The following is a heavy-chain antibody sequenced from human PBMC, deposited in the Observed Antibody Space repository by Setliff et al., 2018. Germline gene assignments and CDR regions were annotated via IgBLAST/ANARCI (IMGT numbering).Heavy chain of an antibody. CDR3: ARNPASGAYYSSRPFHFDY. Sequence: SETLSLTCSVAGGSMSNYFWSWVRRPPGKGLEWIGFISSDGSTIYSPSLKSRVTISVDTSKNQFSLRLTSVTAADTAIYYCARNPASGAYYSSRPFHFDYWGQGALVTSPQ. J-gene: IGHJ4*02. CDR1: GGSMSNYF. D-gene: IGHD3-22*01. CDR2: ISSDGST. V-gene: IGHV4-4*08.